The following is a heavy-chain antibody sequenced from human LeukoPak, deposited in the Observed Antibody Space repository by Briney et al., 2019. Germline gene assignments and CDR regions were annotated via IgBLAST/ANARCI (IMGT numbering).Heavy chain of an antibody. V-gene: IGHV1-2*02. CDR1: GYIFTDYY. D-gene: IGHD6-13*01. Sequence: GASVKVSCKASGYIFTDYYIHWVRQAPGQRIEYMGWSNPNSGDTNYVQKFQGRVTMTRDTSVSTAYMELTSLRSDDTAVYYCARTTEAHSWQTRYYSYYMDVWGKGTTVTVSS. CDR3: ARTTEAHSWQTRYYSYYMDV. CDR2: SNPNSGDT. J-gene: IGHJ6*03.